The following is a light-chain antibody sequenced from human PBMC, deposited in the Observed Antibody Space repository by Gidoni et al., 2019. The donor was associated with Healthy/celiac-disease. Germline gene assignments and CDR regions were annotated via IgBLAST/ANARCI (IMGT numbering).Light chain of an antibody. CDR2: DAS. CDR1: QSVSSY. V-gene: IGKV3-11*01. J-gene: IGKJ1*01. Sequence: EIVLTQSPATLSLSPGERATLSCRASQSVSSYLAWHQQKPGQAPRLLIYDASNRATGIPARFSGSGSGTDFTLTISSLEPEDFAVYYCQQRSNWPTFGQXTKVEIK. CDR3: QQRSNWPT.